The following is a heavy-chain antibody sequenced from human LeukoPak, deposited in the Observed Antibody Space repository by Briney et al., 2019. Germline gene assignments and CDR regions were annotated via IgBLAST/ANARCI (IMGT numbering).Heavy chain of an antibody. CDR1: GGSISSGSYY. Sequence: SETLSLTCTVSGGSISSGSYYWSWLRQPAGRGLEWIGRIYTSGSTNYNPSLKSRVTISVDTSKNHFSLKLSSVTAADTAVYYCARVPTIAVAVVEAFDIWGQGTMVTVSS. CDR3: ARVPTIAVAVVEAFDI. CDR2: IYTSGST. V-gene: IGHV4-61*02. D-gene: IGHD6-19*01. J-gene: IGHJ3*02.